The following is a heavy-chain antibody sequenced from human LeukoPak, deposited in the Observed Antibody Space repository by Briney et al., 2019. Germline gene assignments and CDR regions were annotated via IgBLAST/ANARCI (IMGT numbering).Heavy chain of an antibody. CDR3: TTYYYDSSGYYFSSAYSSVFSADY. J-gene: IGHJ4*02. CDR1: GFTFSNAW. CDR2: IKSKTDGGTT. D-gene: IGHD3-22*01. Sequence: PGGSLRLSCAASGFTFSNAWMSWVRQAPGKGLEWVGRIKSKTDGGTTDYAAPVKGRFTISRDDSKNTLYLQMNSLKTEDTAVYYCTTYYYDSSGYYFSSAYSSVFSADYWGQGTLVTVSS. V-gene: IGHV3-15*01.